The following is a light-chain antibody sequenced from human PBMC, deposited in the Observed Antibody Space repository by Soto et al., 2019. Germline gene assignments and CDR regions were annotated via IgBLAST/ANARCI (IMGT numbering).Light chain of an antibody. V-gene: IGLV1-40*01. CDR2: GNS. Sequence: QSVLTQPPSVSGAPGQRVTISCTGSSSNIGAGYDVHWYQQLPRTAPKLLIYGNSNRPSGVPDRFSGSKSGTSASLAITVLQAEDEADYYCQSYDSSLSVYVFGTGTKLPVL. J-gene: IGLJ1*01. CDR3: QSYDSSLSVYV. CDR1: SSNIGAGYD.